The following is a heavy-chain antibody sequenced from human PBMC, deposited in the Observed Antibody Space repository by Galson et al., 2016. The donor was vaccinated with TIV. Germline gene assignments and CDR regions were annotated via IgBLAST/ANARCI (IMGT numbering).Heavy chain of an antibody. V-gene: IGHV3-33*01. Sequence: SLRLSCAASGFSFGTYGMHWVRQAPGKGLEWVAIIWFDGSEKYYADSVKGRFTISRDNSKKTLYLQLSSLRAEDTAVYYCARELRCDTTSCNSLFDYWGRGALVTVSS. CDR1: GFSFGTYG. J-gene: IGHJ4*02. D-gene: IGHD2-2*01. CDR3: ARELRCDTTSCNSLFDY. CDR2: IWFDGSEK.